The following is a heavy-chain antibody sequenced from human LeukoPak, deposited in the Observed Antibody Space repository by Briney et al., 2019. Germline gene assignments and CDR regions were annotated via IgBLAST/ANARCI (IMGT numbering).Heavy chain of an antibody. D-gene: IGHD3-22*01. J-gene: IGHJ4*02. V-gene: IGHV3-33*01. Sequence: GGSLRLSCAASGFIFSSFGMHWVRQAPGKGLEWVAVIWHDGSYKYYLDSVKGRFTISRDNAKNTLYLQMNNLRVEDTAVYYCARVGDYENSGSQPFDCWGQGTLVTVSS. CDR1: GFIFSSFG. CDR2: IWHDGSYK. CDR3: ARVGDYENSGSQPFDC.